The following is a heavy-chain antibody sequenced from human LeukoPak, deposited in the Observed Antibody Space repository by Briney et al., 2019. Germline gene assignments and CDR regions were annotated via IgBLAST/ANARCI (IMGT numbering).Heavy chain of an antibody. D-gene: IGHD1-26*01. Sequence: SETPSLTCTVSGGSISSGSYYWSWIRQPAGKGLEWIGRIYTSGSTNYNPSLKSRVTMSVDTSKNQFSLKLSSVTAADTAVYYCARDVGDTVYYYYGMDVWGQGTTVTVSS. CDR1: GGSISSGSYY. CDR2: IYTSGST. J-gene: IGHJ6*02. V-gene: IGHV4-61*02. CDR3: ARDVGDTVYYYYGMDV.